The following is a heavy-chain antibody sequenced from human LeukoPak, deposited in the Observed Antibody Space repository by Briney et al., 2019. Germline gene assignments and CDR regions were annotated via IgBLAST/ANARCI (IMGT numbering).Heavy chain of an antibody. CDR1: GFTFDDYA. D-gene: IGHD2-15*01. CDR3: AKGSVVVAARGAFDI. J-gene: IGHJ3*02. V-gene: IGHV3-9*03. CDR2: ISWNSGSI. Sequence: PGGSLRLSCAASGFTFDDYAMHWVRQAPGKGLEWVSGISWNSGSIGYADPVKGRFTISRDNAKNSLYLQMNSLRAEDMALYYCAKGSVVVAARGAFDIWGQGTMVTVPS.